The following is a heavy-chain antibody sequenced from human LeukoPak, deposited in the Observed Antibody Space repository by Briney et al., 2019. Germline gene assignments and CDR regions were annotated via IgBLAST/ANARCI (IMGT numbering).Heavy chain of an antibody. CDR2: IYYSGST. Sequence: PSETLSLTCTVSGGFISSSSYYWGWIRQPPGKGLEWIGSIYYSGSTYYNPSLKSRVTISVDTSKNQFSLKLSSVTAADTAVYYCARGYSIDYWGQGTLVTVSS. CDR1: GGFISSSSYY. CDR3: ARGYSIDY. V-gene: IGHV4-39*01. D-gene: IGHD6-13*01. J-gene: IGHJ4*02.